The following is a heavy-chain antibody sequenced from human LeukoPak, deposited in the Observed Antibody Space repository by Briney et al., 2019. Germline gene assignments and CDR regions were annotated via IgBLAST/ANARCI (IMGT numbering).Heavy chain of an antibody. CDR3: ARDSLDTGHYFDY. V-gene: IGHV3-21*01. CDR2: ISSSSSYI. Sequence: GGSLRLSCAASGFTFSTYSMNWVRQAPGKGLEWVSSISSSSSYIYYADSVKGRFTISRDNAKNSLYLQMNSLRAEDTAVYYCARDSLDTGHYFDYWGQGTLVTVSS. D-gene: IGHD3-9*01. CDR1: GFTFSTYS. J-gene: IGHJ4*02.